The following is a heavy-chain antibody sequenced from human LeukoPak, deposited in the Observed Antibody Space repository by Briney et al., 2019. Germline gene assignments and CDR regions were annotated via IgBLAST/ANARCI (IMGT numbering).Heavy chain of an antibody. J-gene: IGHJ3*02. D-gene: IGHD5-18*01. CDR2: ISGSGGST. V-gene: IGHV3-23*01. Sequence: PGAALGLSCAASGFTFSSYAMSWVRQAPGKGLEWVSAISGSGGSTYYADSVKGRLTISRDNSKNTLYLQMNSLRAEDTAVYYCAKDRGYSRPDAFDIWGQGTMVTVSS. CDR1: GFTFSSYA. CDR3: AKDRGYSRPDAFDI.